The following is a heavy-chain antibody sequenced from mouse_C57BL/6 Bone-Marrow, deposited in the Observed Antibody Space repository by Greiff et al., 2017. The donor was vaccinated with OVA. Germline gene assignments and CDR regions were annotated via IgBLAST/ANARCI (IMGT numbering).Heavy chain of an antibody. CDR3: ARDYYGTPFAY. CDR2: IDPETGGT. V-gene: IGHV1-15*01. J-gene: IGHJ3*01. D-gene: IGHD1-1*01. CDR1: GYTFTDYE. Sequence: QVQLQQSGAELVRPGASVTLSCKASGYTFTDYEMHWVKQTPVHGLEWIGAIDPETGGTAYNQKFKGKAILTADKSSSTAYMELRSLTSEDSAVYFCARDYYGTPFAYWGKGTLVTVSA.